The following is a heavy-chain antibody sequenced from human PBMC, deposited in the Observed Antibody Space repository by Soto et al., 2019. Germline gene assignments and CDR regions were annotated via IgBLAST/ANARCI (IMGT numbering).Heavy chain of an antibody. Sequence: EVQLVESGGGLAQPGGSLRLSCSASGFAFDDEGMHWVRQAPGKGLEGVSGINWDSGSRGYADSVRDRFTISRENAKNSLYLQMDRLRDEDTALYYWVKAGGGYSSRRAGYFQKWGQGTLLSVSS. CDR2: INWDSGSR. CDR1: GFAFDDEG. V-gene: IGHV3-9*01. J-gene: IGHJ1*01. CDR3: VKAGGGYSSRRAGYFQK. D-gene: IGHD5-18*01.